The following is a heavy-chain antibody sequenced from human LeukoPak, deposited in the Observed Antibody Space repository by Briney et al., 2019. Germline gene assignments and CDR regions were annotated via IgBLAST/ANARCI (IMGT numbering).Heavy chain of an antibody. Sequence: GGSLRLSCAASGFTFSSYSMNWVRQAPGQGLEWVSSISSSGSYIYYADSVRGRFTISRDNAKNSLSLQMNSLRAEDTAVYYCARDLLRQPMATINPFDYWGQGTLVSVSS. V-gene: IGHV3-21*01. CDR3: ARDLLRQPMATINPFDY. J-gene: IGHJ4*02. CDR1: GFTFSSYS. D-gene: IGHD5-24*01. CDR2: ISSSGSYI.